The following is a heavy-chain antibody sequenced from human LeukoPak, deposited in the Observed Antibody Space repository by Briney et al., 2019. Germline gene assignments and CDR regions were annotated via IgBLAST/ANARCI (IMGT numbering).Heavy chain of an antibody. Sequence: SETLSLTCTVSGGSISSGGYYWSWIRQPPGKGLEWIGYIYHSGSTYYNPSLKSRVTISVDRSKNQFSLKLSSVTAADTAVYYCARVGSGWLGYYYYGMDVWGQGTTVTVSS. D-gene: IGHD6-19*01. J-gene: IGHJ6*02. V-gene: IGHV4-30-2*01. CDR1: GGSISSGGYY. CDR3: ARVGSGWLGYYYYGMDV. CDR2: IYHSGST.